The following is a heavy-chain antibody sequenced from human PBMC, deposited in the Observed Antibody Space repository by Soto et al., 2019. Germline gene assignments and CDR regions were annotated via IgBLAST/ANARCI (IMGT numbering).Heavy chain of an antibody. V-gene: IGHV3-21*01. D-gene: IGHD2-2*01. CDR2: VDSSGSYI. CDR1: GSTFSSYG. CDR3: ARDESEGNSTSN. J-gene: IGHJ4*02. Sequence: GSLRLSCAASGSTFSSYGMNWLRQAPGKGLEWVSSVDSSGSYIYYTDSVQGRFIISRDNAKNLLYLQMNSLRAEDTAVYFCARDESEGNSTSNWGQGTLVTVSS.